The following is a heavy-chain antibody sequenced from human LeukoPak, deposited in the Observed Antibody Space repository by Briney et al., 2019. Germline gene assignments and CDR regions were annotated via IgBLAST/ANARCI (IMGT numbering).Heavy chain of an antibody. CDR3: ARVQQYYYDSSGYLGP. Sequence: ASVKVSCKASGYTFTSYDINWVRQATGQGLEWMGWMNPNSGNTGYAQKFQGRVTMTRNTSISTAYMELSSLRSEDTAVYYCARVQQYYYDSSGYLGPWGRGTLVTVSS. J-gene: IGHJ5*02. CDR2: MNPNSGNT. CDR1: GYTFTSYD. D-gene: IGHD3-22*01. V-gene: IGHV1-8*01.